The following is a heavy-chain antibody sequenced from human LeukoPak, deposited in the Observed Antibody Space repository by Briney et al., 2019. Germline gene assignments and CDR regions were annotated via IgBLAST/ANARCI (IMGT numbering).Heavy chain of an antibody. CDR1: GFTFSSYA. Sequence: GGSLRLSCGASGFTFSSYAMSWVRQAPGKGLEWVSAISDGGNTYYADSVKGRFTISRDNSKNTLYLQMNSLRAEDTAVYYCASALRIYYYFDYWGQGTLVTVSS. D-gene: IGHD1-26*01. CDR3: ASALRIYYYFDY. CDR2: ISDGGNT. V-gene: IGHV3-23*01. J-gene: IGHJ4*02.